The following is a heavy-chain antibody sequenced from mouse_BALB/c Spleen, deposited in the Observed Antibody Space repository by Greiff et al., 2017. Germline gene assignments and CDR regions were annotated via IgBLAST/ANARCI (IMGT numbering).Heavy chain of an antibody. CDR1: GFTFSSFG. CDR3: AREENYDYDWFAY. D-gene: IGHD2-4*01. J-gene: IGHJ3*01. V-gene: IGHV5-17*02. CDR2: ISSGSSTI. Sequence: EVMLVESGGGLVKPGGSLKLSCAASGFTFSSFGMHWVRQAPEKGLEWVAYISSGSSTIYYADTVKGRFTISRDNPKNTLFLQMTSLRSEDTAMYYCAREENYDYDWFAYWGQGTLVTVSA.